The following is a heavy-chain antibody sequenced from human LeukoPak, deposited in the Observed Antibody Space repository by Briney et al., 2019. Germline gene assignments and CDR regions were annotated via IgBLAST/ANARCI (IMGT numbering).Heavy chain of an antibody. CDR1: GGSISSYY. CDR2: IYYSGST. CDR3: ARSQLRYFDWLLPYWYFDL. J-gene: IGHJ2*01. D-gene: IGHD3-9*01. Sequence: PSETLSLTCTVSGGSISSYYWSWIRQPPGKGLEWIGYIYYSGSTNYNPSLKSRVTMSVDTSKNQFSLKLSSVTAADTAVYYCARSQLRYFDWLLPYWYFDLWGRGTLVTVSS. V-gene: IGHV4-59*01.